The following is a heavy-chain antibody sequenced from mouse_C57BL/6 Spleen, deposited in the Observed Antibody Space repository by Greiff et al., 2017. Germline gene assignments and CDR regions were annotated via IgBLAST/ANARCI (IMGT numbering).Heavy chain of an antibody. CDR2: IDPETGGT. CDR3: TRRDYGSSPPIAMDY. J-gene: IGHJ4*01. CDR1: GYTFTDYE. D-gene: IGHD1-1*01. V-gene: IGHV1-15*01. Sequence: QVHVKQSGAELVRPGASVTLSCKASGYTFTDYEMHWVKQTPVHGLEWIGAIDPETGGTAYNQKFKGKAILTADKSSSTAYMELRSLTSEDSAVYYCTRRDYGSSPPIAMDYWGQGTSVTVSS.